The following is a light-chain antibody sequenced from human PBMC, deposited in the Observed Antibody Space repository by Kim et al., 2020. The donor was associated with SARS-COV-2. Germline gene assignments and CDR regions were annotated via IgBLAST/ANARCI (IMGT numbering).Light chain of an antibody. CDR2: GTS. CDR1: RRVNINN. Sequence: EIVFTQSPCTLSLSPGERATLSCRASRRVNINNLAWFQQKHGQAPRPLIYGTSSRATGTPDRFSGSGFGTEFPLTISTLAPEDFAVDYCQQYYNPPHNFGQGTKLEI. V-gene: IGKV3-20*01. J-gene: IGKJ2*01. CDR3: QQYYNPPHN.